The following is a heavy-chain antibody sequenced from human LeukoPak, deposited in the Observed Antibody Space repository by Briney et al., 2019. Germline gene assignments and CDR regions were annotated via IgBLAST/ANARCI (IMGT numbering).Heavy chain of an antibody. CDR1: GFTISTKY. D-gene: IGHD6-19*01. Sequence: GGSLRLSCAASGFTISTKYMSWVRQAPGKGLEWVSVIYSGGRTYYADSVKGRFTISRDNSKNALYLQMNSLRSEDTAVYHCARERAVAGLFDYWGQGTLVTVSS. J-gene: IGHJ4*02. V-gene: IGHV3-66*01. CDR3: ARERAVAGLFDY. CDR2: IYSGGRT.